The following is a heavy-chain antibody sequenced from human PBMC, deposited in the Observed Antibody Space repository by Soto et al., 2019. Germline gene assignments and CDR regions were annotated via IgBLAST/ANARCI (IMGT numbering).Heavy chain of an antibody. CDR2: IIPILGIA. J-gene: IGHJ3*02. Sequence: QVQLVQSGAEVKKPGSSVKVSCKASGGTLSSYNISWVRQAPGQGLEWMGRIIPILGIANYAQKFQGRVTITADKSTSTAYMELSSLRSEDTAVYYCARGVGATYGDVSAFDIWGQGTMVTVSS. CDR1: GGTLSSYN. D-gene: IGHD1-26*01. V-gene: IGHV1-69*02. CDR3: ARGVGATYGDVSAFDI.